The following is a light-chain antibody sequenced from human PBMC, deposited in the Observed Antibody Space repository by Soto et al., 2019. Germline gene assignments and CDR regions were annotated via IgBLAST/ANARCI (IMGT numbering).Light chain of an antibody. CDR2: DAS. CDR3: QQRSNWPRWT. J-gene: IGKJ1*01. CDR1: QSVSSY. V-gene: IGKV3-11*01. Sequence: EIVLTQAPATLALSPGEISTLSWRASQSVSSYLAWYQQKPGQAPRLLIYDASNRATGIPARFSGSGSGTDFTLTISSLEPEDFAVYYCQQRSNWPRWTFGQGTKVDIK.